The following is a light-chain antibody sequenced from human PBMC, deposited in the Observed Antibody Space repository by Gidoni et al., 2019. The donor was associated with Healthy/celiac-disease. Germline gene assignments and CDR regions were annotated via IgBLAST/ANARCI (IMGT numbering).Light chain of an antibody. J-gene: IGKJ1*01. CDR3: QQYYSTWT. CDR1: QSVLYSSNNKNY. CDR2: WAS. V-gene: IGKV4-1*01. Sequence: DIVMTQSPDSLAVSLGERATINCKSSQSVLYSSNNKNYLAWYQQKPGQPPKLLIYWASTRESGVPDRFSGSGSGTDITLTISSLQAEDVAVYYCQQYYSTWTFGQXTKVEIK.